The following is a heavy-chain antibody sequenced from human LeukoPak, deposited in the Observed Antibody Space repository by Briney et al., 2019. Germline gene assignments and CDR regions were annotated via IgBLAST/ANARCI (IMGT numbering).Heavy chain of an antibody. Sequence: ASVKLSCKASGYTFTDYYMNWVRQAPGQGLDWMGWIHPNGGGTNYAQKFQGRVTMTRDTSSNTAYMELSRLTSDDTAVYYCGRKSAARKTSEFDYWGQGTLVTVSS. J-gene: IGHJ4*02. CDR3: GRKSAARKTSEFDY. CDR1: GYTFTDYY. D-gene: IGHD6-6*01. V-gene: IGHV1-2*02. CDR2: IHPNGGGT.